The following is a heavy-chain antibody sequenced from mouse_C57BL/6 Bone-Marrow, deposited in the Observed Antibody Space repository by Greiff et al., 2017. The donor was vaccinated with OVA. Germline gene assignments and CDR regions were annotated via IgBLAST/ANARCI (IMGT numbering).Heavy chain of an antibody. CDR1: GYSITSGYY. V-gene: IGHV3-6*01. Sequence: EVQLQQSGPGLVKPSQSLSLTCSVTGYSITSGYYWNWIRQFPGNKLEWMGYISYDGSNNYNPSLKNRISITRDTSKNQFFLKLNSVTTEDTATYYCAREGVTTGWYFDVWGTGTTVTVSS. J-gene: IGHJ1*03. CDR3: AREGVTTGWYFDV. CDR2: ISYDGSN. D-gene: IGHD2-2*01.